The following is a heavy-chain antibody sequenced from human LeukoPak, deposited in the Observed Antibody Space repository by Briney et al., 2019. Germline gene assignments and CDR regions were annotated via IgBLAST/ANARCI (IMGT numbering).Heavy chain of an antibody. CDR2: IIPILGIA. D-gene: IGHD3-9*01. CDR3: ARDPVSAQNWFSDY. Sequence: ASVKVSCKASGGTFSSYAISWVRQAPGQGLEWMGRIIPILGIANYAQKFQGRVTITADKSTNTAYMELSSLRSEDTAVYYCARDPVSAQNWFSDYWGQGTLVTVSS. CDR1: GGTFSSYA. J-gene: IGHJ4*02. V-gene: IGHV1-69*04.